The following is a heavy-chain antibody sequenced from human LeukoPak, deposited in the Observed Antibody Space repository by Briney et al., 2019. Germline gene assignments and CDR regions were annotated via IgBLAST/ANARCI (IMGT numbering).Heavy chain of an antibody. J-gene: IGHJ1*01. Sequence: GGSLRLSCAASGFTFSSYAMSWVRQAPWKGLEWVSAISGSGGSTYYADSVKGRFTISRDNSKNTLYLQMNSLRAEDTAVYYCAKNYDFWTGNFQHWGQGTLVTVSS. CDR1: GFTFSSYA. D-gene: IGHD3-3*01. V-gene: IGHV3-23*01. CDR2: ISGSGGST. CDR3: AKNYDFWTGNFQH.